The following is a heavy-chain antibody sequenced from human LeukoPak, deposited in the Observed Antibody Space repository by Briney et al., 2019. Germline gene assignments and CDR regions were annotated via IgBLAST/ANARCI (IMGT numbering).Heavy chain of an antibody. V-gene: IGHV1-18*01. D-gene: IGHD1-1*01. Sequence: ASVKVSCKASGYTFISYGITWVRQAPGQGLEWMGWISAYNGNTNSAQKVQGRVTMTRDTSTSTAYMELRSLRSDDTAVYYCARVRLLERRTYFDYWGQGTLVTVSS. CDR1: GYTFISYG. J-gene: IGHJ4*02. CDR2: ISAYNGNT. CDR3: ARVRLLERRTYFDY.